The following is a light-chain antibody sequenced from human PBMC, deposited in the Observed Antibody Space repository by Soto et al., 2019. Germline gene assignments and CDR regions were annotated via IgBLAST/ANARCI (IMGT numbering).Light chain of an antibody. CDR3: QQYGSSLGT. CDR1: QSISRS. J-gene: IGKJ4*01. CDR2: GAS. V-gene: IGKV3-20*01. Sequence: VFTQSPATLSFSPGESAPPSFRASQSISRSLGWYQQKPGQSPRLLIYGASSRATGIPDRFSGSGSGTDFTLTISRLEPEDFAVYYCQQYGSSLGTFGGGTKVDIK.